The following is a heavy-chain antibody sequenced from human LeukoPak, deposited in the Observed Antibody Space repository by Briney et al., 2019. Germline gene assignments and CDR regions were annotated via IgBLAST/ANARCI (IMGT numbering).Heavy chain of an antibody. J-gene: IGHJ6*03. CDR2: INPNSGGT. Sequence: ASVKVSCKASGYTFTGYYMHWVRQAPGQGLEWMGWINPNSGGTNYAQKFQGRVTMTRDTSISTAYMELSRLRSDDTAVYYCATATAGPGITAAAPMDVWGKGTTVTVSS. D-gene: IGHD6-13*01. V-gene: IGHV1-2*02. CDR3: ATATAGPGITAAAPMDV. CDR1: GYTFTGYY.